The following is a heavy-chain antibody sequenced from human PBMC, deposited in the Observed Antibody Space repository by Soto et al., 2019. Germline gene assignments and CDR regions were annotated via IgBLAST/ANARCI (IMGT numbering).Heavy chain of an antibody. CDR1: GGSFSGYY. J-gene: IGHJ6*02. D-gene: IGHD3-10*01. CDR3: ATGRGVRGVIITTNYYYGLDV. V-gene: IGHV4-34*01. Sequence: LSLTCAVYGGSFSGYYWSWIRQPPGKGLEWIGEINHSGSTNYNPSLKSRVTISVDTSKNQFSLKLSSVSAADTAVHYCATGRGVRGVIITTNYYYGLDVWGQGTTVTVSS. CDR2: INHSGST.